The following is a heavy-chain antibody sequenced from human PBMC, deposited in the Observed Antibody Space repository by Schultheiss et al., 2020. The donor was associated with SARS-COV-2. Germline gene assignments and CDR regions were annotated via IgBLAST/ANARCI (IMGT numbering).Heavy chain of an antibody. CDR3: AKDSLGDYGDPPYYFDY. CDR1: GFTFSSYA. D-gene: IGHD4-17*01. Sequence: GESLRLSCAASGFTFSSYAMHWVRQAPGKGLEWVAVISYDGSNKYYADSVKGRFTISRDNSKNTLYLQMNSLRAEDTAVYYCAKDSLGDYGDPPYYFDYWGQGTLVTVSS. J-gene: IGHJ4*02. CDR2: ISYDGSNK. V-gene: IGHV3-30*04.